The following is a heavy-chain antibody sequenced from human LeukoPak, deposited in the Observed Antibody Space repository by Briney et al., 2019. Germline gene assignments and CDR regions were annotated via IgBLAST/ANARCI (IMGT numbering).Heavy chain of an antibody. CDR2: INHSGST. J-gene: IGHJ4*02. D-gene: IGHD3-10*01. CDR1: GFTFSSYA. V-gene: IGHV4-34*01. Sequence: GSLRLSCAASGFTFSSYAMSWIRQPPGKGLEWIGEINHSGSTNYNPSLKSRVTISVDTSKNQFSLKLSSVTAADTAVYYCARGKITMVRGVRPLYYFDYWGQGTLVTVSS. CDR3: ARGKITMVRGVRPLYYFDY.